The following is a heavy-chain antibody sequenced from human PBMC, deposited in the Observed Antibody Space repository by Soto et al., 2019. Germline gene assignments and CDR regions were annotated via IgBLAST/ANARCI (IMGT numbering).Heavy chain of an antibody. CDR3: AVRAPFSY. D-gene: IGHD3-3*01. V-gene: IGHV3-30*03. Sequence: GGSLRLSCSASGFIFISYGMHWVRQAPGKGLEWVAVISYDGRNIFYADSVKGRFTISRDNSKNTLFLQMNSLKAEDTAVYYCAVRAPFSYWGQGTLVTVSS. CDR2: ISYDGRNI. CDR1: GFIFISYG. J-gene: IGHJ4*02.